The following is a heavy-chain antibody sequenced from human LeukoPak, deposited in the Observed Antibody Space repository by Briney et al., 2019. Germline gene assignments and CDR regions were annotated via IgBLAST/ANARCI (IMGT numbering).Heavy chain of an antibody. CDR2: INPNSGGT. CDR1: GYTFTGYY. D-gene: IGHD6-13*01. V-gene: IGHV1-2*02. J-gene: IGHJ6*02. Sequence: ASVRVSCKASGYTFTGYYMHWVRQAPGQGLEWMGWINPNSGGTNYAQKFQGRVTMTRDTSISTAYMELSRLRSEDTAVYYCARDGGQQQLVRDYYYGMDVWGQGTTVTVSS. CDR3: ARDGGQQQLVRDYYYGMDV.